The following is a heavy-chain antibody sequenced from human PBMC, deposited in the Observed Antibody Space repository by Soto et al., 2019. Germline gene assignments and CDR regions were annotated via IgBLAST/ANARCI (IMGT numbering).Heavy chain of an antibody. CDR3: ARDTGNSFDY. CDR2: ISPHNGNT. J-gene: IGHJ4*02. Sequence: HVQLVQSGGELKKPGASVKVSCNTSGYTFNTYFITWVRQAPGQGLEWMGWISPHNGNTNYAEKFQGRVTMTADTITKTAYMELRNLRIDDTAVYYCARDTGNSFDYWSQGTPVTVSS. CDR1: GYTFNTYF. V-gene: IGHV1-18*01.